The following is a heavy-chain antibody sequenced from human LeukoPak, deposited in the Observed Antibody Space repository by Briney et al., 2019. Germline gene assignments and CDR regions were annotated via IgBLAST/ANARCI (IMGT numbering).Heavy chain of an antibody. J-gene: IGHJ6*02. V-gene: IGHV3-7*05. CDR2: IKEDGSEK. CDR1: GLTFRNYW. CDR3: ARLNWKPPYYYYGMDV. D-gene: IGHD1-20*01. Sequence: PGGSLRLSCAASGLTFRNYWMSWVSQAPGKGLEWGANIKEDGSEKYYVDSVKGRFTISRDNAKNSLYLQMNSLRAEDTGVYYCARLNWKPPYYYYGMDVWGQGTTVTVSS.